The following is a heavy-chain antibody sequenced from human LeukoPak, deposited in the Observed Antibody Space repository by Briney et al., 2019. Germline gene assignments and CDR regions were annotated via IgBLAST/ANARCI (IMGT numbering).Heavy chain of an antibody. D-gene: IGHD4-17*01. CDR3: AKGTDYEIYYYYYYMDV. V-gene: IGHV3-23*01. J-gene: IGHJ6*03. CDR2: VSGSGGGT. Sequence: GGSLRLSCAASGFIFSNYAMSWVRQAPGKGLQWVSGVSGSGGGTNYADSVKGRFAISRDNSKNTLFLQMNSLRAEDTAVYYCAKGTDYEIYYYYYYMDVWGKGTTVTVSS. CDR1: GFIFSNYA.